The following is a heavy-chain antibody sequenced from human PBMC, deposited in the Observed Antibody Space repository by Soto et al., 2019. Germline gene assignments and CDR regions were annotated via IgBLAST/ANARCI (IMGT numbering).Heavy chain of an antibody. Sequence: QVQLQESGPGLVKPSETLSLTCTVSGGSISAYYWSWIRKPPGKGLEWIGRIYYTGSTNYNSSLGSRGTISVDTSRVHFSLRLSSVTAADTAVYYCARTLVTGYSDSWGQGALVTVSS. CDR3: ARTLVTGYSDS. D-gene: IGHD3-9*01. CDR2: IYYTGST. V-gene: IGHV4-59*01. J-gene: IGHJ4*02. CDR1: GGSISAYY.